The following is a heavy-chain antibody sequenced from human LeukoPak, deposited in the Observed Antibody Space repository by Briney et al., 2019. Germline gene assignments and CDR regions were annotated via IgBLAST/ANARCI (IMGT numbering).Heavy chain of an antibody. CDR1: GFTFSNCA. CDR2: ITGSGGNT. D-gene: IGHD6-19*01. V-gene: IGHV3-23*01. Sequence: PGGSLRLSCVATGFTFSNCAMSWVRQAPGKGLEWVSAITGSGGNTYYAGSVKGRFTISRDNSKNTLYLQMNSLRAEDTAVYYCAKWAGSDYWGQGTLVTVSS. CDR3: AKWAGSDY. J-gene: IGHJ4*02.